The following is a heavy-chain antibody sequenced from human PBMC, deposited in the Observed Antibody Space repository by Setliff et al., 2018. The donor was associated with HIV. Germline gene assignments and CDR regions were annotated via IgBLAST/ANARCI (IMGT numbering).Heavy chain of an antibody. D-gene: IGHD3-10*01. CDR1: GGSITTTNYY. Sequence: LSLTCTVSGGSITTTNYYWGWVRQSPGKGLEWIGVIYYRGSAYYNLSLQSRVTLSVDTSKNPFSLHLTSVTAADTAVYFCARARGPPLPVLDFWGPGTLVTVSS. V-gene: IGHV4-39*07. CDR3: ARARGPPLPVLDF. CDR2: IYYRGSA. J-gene: IGHJ4*02.